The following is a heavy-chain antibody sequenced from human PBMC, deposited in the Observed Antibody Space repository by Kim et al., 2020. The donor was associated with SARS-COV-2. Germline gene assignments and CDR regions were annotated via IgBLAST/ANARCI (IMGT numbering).Heavy chain of an antibody. D-gene: IGHD7-27*01. CDR3: AKAPYLGPFEP. Sequence: YSDSGKGRFTISRDNSKNTLYLEMNSLRAEDTAVYDCAKAPYLGPFEPWGQGTLVTVSS. J-gene: IGHJ5*02. V-gene: IGHV3-23*01.